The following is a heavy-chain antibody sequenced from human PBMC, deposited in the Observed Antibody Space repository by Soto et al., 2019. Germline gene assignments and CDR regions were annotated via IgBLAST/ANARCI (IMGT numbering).Heavy chain of an antibody. CDR1: GFTFSRYW. V-gene: IGHV3-7*03. CDR2: IKDDGSDE. CDR3: ARKQTTVTSLRTYYYGLDV. Sequence: EVQLVESGGGLVQPGGSLRLSCAASGFTFSRYWMSWVRQAPGKGLEWVANIKDDGSDEYYVDSVKGRFTVSRDNAKNSLYLQLSGLRDDDTAVYYCARKQTTVTSLRTYYYGLDVWGQGTPVTVSS. J-gene: IGHJ6*02. D-gene: IGHD4-4*01.